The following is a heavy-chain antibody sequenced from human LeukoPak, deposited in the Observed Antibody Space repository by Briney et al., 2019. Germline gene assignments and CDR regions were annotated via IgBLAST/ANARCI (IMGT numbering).Heavy chain of an antibody. J-gene: IGHJ5*01. CDR3: VRGGEIGFDS. CDR1: GFTFSSYA. D-gene: IGHD3-16*01. CDR2: MTGSGATT. Sequence: GGSLRLSCAASGFTFSSYAMSWVRQAPGKGLEWVSSMTGSGATTYYADSVKGRFTISKDNSKNTLYLQMNSLRAGDTAVYYCVRGGEIGFDSWGQGTLATVSS. V-gene: IGHV3-23*01.